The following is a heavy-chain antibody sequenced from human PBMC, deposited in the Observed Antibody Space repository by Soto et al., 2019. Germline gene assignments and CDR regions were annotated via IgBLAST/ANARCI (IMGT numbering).Heavy chain of an antibody. V-gene: IGHV1-46*01. Sequence: ASVKVSCKSSGNTFTSYYMHCLRQAPGQGLEWMGIINPRDGSTSYAQKFQDRLTMTRDMSTSTVYMELSSLRSEDTAVYYCARDPMTGTFHFDAFDIWGQGTMVTVSS. CDR2: INPRDGST. D-gene: IGHD1-1*01. CDR3: ARDPMTGTFHFDAFDI. J-gene: IGHJ3*02. CDR1: GNTFTSYY.